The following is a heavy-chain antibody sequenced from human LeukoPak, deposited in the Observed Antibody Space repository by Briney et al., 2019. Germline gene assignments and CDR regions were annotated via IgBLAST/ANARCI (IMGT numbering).Heavy chain of an antibody. D-gene: IGHD2-21*02. J-gene: IGHJ4*02. CDR2: ISWNSGSI. CDR1: GFTFSSYS. V-gene: IGHV3-9*01. Sequence: GGSLRLSCAASGFTFSSYSMNWVRQAPGKGLEWVSGISWNSGSIGYADSVKGRFTISRDNAKNSLYLQMNSRRAEDTALYYCAKAFRVTAILDPFDYWGQGTLVTVSS. CDR3: AKAFRVTAILDPFDY.